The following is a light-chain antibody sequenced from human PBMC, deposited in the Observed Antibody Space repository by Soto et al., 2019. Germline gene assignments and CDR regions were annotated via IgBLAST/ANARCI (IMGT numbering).Light chain of an antibody. CDR3: QQYSSYST. CDR2: DAS. Sequence: AIRMTQSPSSFSASTGDRVTITCRASQGISSYLAWYQQKPGKAPKLLIYDASTLHSGVPSRFSGGGSGTDFTLTISSLQPEDFATYYCQQYSSYSTFGQGTKVDIK. CDR1: QGISSY. V-gene: IGKV1-8*01. J-gene: IGKJ1*01.